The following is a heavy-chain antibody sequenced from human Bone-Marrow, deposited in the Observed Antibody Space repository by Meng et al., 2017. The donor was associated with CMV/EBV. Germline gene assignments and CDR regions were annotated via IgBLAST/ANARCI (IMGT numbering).Heavy chain of an antibody. Sequence: SVKVSCKASGGTFSSYAISWVRRAPGQGLEWMGGIIPIFGTANYAQKFQGRVTITTDESTSTAYMELSSLRSEDTAVYYCARDTLVRFLEWSATDYGMDVWGQGTTVTVSS. CDR2: IIPIFGTA. D-gene: IGHD3-3*01. CDR3: ARDTLVRFLEWSATDYGMDV. V-gene: IGHV1-69*05. CDR1: GGTFSSYA. J-gene: IGHJ6*02.